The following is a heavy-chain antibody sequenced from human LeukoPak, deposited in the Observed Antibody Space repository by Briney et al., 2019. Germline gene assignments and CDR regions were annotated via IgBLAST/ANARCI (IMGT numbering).Heavy chain of an antibody. J-gene: IGHJ4*02. V-gene: IGHV4-34*01. CDR1: GGSISSYY. Sequence: SETLSLTCTVSGGSISSYYWSWIRQPPGKGLEWIGEINHSGSTNYNPSLKSRVTISVDTSKNQFSLKLSSVTAADTAVYYCARGRYYDFWSGSVPGFDYWGQGTLVTVSS. CDR3: ARGRYYDFWSGSVPGFDY. D-gene: IGHD3-3*01. CDR2: INHSGST.